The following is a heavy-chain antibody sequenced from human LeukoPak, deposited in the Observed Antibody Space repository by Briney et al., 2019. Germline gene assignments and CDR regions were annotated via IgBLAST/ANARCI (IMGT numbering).Heavy chain of an antibody. V-gene: IGHV4-39*07. D-gene: IGHD5-24*01. Sequence: PSETLSLTCTVSGGSISSSSYYWGWIRQPPGKGLEWIGEINHSGSTNYNPSLKSRVTISVDTSKNQFSLKLSSVTAADTAVYYCARVTLEMATTGDYYFDYWGQGTLVTVSS. CDR1: GGSISSSSYY. CDR3: ARVTLEMATTGDYYFDY. CDR2: INHSGST. J-gene: IGHJ4*02.